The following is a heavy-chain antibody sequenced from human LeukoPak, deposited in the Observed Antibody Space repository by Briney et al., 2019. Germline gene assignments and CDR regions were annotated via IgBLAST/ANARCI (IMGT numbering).Heavy chain of an antibody. V-gene: IGHV5-51*01. CDR1: GFKFIDYW. J-gene: IGHJ4*02. CDR3: ARHIGLTTRYLDY. CDR2: IHPRDSDT. Sequence: GESLKISCEGSGFKFIDYWIAWVRQVPGKGLEGMGMIHPRDSDTRYSPSFQGHVTISADKSITTAYLQWSSLNASDTAMYYCARHIGLTTRYLDYWGQGTLVTVSS. D-gene: IGHD4-17*01.